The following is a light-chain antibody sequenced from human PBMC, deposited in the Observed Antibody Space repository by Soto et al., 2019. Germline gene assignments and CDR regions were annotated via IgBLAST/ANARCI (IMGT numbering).Light chain of an antibody. CDR2: DVS. V-gene: IGLV2-11*01. J-gene: IGLJ1*01. CDR1: SSDVGTYNY. CDR3: CSYAGKSYV. Sequence: QSALTQPRSVSGSPGQSVTISCTGTSSDVGTYNYVSWYQQHPGKAPKVMVFDVSRRPSGVPDRSSGSKSGNTASLTISGLQTEDEADYYCCSYAGKSYVFGTGTKLTVL.